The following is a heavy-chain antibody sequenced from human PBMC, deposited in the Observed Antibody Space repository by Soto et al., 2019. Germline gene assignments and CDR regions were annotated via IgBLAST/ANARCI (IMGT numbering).Heavy chain of an antibody. CDR3: ARDRNVVVPAAIPYVDV. CDR1: GFNFNTYW. V-gene: IGHV3-7*03. CDR2: IKQDGSEK. D-gene: IGHD2-15*01. J-gene: IGHJ6*02. Sequence: GGALGLCCAASGFNFNTYWMGWVRQAPGKGLEWVANIKQDGSEKYYGDSVRGRFTISRDNANNSLYLHMNSVRAEDTAVYFCARDRNVVVPAAIPYVDVWGQGATVPVSS.